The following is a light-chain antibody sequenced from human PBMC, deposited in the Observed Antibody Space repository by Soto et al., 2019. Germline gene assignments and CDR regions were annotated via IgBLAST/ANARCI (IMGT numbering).Light chain of an antibody. CDR3: QQYGSSPS. Sequence: VLTQSPGTLSLSPGERATLSCRASQSVSNFYLAWYQQRPGQAPRLLIYGTSSRATGIPDRFSGSGSGTDFTLTISRLEPEDFAVYYCQQYGSSPSFGGGTKVDIK. CDR1: QSVSNFY. J-gene: IGKJ4*01. CDR2: GTS. V-gene: IGKV3-20*01.